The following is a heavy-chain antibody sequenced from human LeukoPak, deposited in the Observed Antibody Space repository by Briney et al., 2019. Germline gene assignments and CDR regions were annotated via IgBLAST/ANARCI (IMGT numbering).Heavy chain of an antibody. CDR2: FDPEDGET. Sequence: ASVKASCKVSGYTLTELSMHWVRQAPGKGLEWMGGFDPEDGETIYAQKFQGRVTMTEDTFTDTAYMELSSLRSEDTAVYYCATGSSGWPYSNFDYWGQGTLVTVSS. J-gene: IGHJ4*02. V-gene: IGHV1-24*01. CDR3: ATGSSGWPYSNFDY. CDR1: GYTLTELS. D-gene: IGHD6-19*01.